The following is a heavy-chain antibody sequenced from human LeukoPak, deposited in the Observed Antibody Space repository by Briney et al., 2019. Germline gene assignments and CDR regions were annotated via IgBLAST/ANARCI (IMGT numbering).Heavy chain of an antibody. CDR1: GFTFSSYA. CDR3: ARGYSIGWYNSFEY. J-gene: IGHJ4*02. CDR2: IGGSGIST. V-gene: IGHV3-23*01. D-gene: IGHD6-19*01. Sequence: GGSLRLSCAASGFTFSSYAVSWVRQAPGKGLEWVSTIGGSGISTYYADSVKGRFTISRDNSKNTLYVQMNSLGAEDTALYYCARGYSIGWYNSFEYWGQGTLVTVSS.